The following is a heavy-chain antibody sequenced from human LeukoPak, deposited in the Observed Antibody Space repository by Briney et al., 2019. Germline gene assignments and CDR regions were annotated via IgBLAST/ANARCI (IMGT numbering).Heavy chain of an antibody. Sequence: PSETLSLTCTVSGGSISSYYWSWIRQPPGKGLEWIGYIYYSGSTNYNPSLKSRVTISVDTSKNQFSLKLSSVTAADTAVYYCASPSVLRFLEWSYPDAFDIWGQGTMVTVSS. D-gene: IGHD3-3*01. V-gene: IGHV4-59*08. J-gene: IGHJ3*02. CDR3: ASPSVLRFLEWSYPDAFDI. CDR2: IYYSGST. CDR1: GGSISSYY.